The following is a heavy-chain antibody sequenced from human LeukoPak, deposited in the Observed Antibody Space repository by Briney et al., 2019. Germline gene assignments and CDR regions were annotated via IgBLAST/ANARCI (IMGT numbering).Heavy chain of an antibody. CDR1: GFTFSSYS. J-gene: IGHJ4*02. CDR3: ARDGFGGTSIDY. Sequence: PGGSLRLSCAASGFTFSSYSMNWVRQAPGKGLEWVSYISSSSSYIYYADSVKGRFTISRDNAKNSLYLQMNSLRAEDTAVYYCARDGFGGTSIDYWGQGTLVTVSS. CDR2: ISSSSSYI. D-gene: IGHD3-10*01. V-gene: IGHV3-21*05.